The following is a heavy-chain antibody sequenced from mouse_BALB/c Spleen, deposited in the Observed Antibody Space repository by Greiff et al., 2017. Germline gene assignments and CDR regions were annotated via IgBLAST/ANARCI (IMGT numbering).Heavy chain of an antibody. V-gene: IGHV5-6-5*01. Sequence: EVKVVESGGGLVQPGGSLKLSCAASGFTFSSYAMSWVRQTPEKRLEWVASISSGGSTYYPDSVDGRFTIFRDNARNILYLQMSSLRSEDTAMYYCANYYRYDEGYAMDYWGQGTSVTVSS. CDR3: ANYYRYDEGYAMDY. CDR1: GFTFSSYA. J-gene: IGHJ4*01. D-gene: IGHD2-14*01. CDR2: ISSGGST.